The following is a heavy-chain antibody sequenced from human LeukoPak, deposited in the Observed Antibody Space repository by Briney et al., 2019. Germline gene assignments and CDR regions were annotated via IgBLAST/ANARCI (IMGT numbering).Heavy chain of an antibody. Sequence: SETLSLTCAVYGGSFSGYYWSWIRQPPGKGLEWIGEINHSGSTNYNPSLKSRVTISVDTPKNQFSLKLSSVTAADTAVYYCARHLGGYSYGLNDYWGQGTLVTVSS. J-gene: IGHJ4*02. D-gene: IGHD5-18*01. CDR2: INHSGST. CDR3: ARHLGGYSYGLNDY. V-gene: IGHV4-34*01. CDR1: GGSFSGYY.